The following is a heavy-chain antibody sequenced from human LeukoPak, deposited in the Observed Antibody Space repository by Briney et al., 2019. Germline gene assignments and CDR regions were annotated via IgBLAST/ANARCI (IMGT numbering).Heavy chain of an antibody. D-gene: IGHD2/OR15-2a*01. CDR1: GYIFSSYS. CDR3: ARRSTKYYYFDF. V-gene: IGHV1-46*01. Sequence: ASVKVSFKTSGYIFSSYSIHWVRQAPGQGLEWMGEINPSDGTTNNAQRFRGRVTVTRDTSTGTVYMDLSSLRSDDTAVYYCARRSTKYYYFDFWGQGTLVTVSS. CDR2: INPSDGTT. J-gene: IGHJ4*02.